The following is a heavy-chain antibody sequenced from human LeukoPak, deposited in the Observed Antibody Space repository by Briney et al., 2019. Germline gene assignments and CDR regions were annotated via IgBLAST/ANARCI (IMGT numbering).Heavy chain of an antibody. V-gene: IGHV3-21*01. CDR3: ARVMMGATVTTFHYYCMDV. J-gene: IGHJ6*03. CDR1: GFTFSHYS. CDR2: ITSSSGHI. Sequence: GGSLRLSCAACGFTFSHYSIDWVRQAPGKGLERVASITSSSGHIYYADSVKGRFTISRDNAKNEVYLQMNSLRGEDTAIYYCARVMMGATVTTFHYYCMDVWGVGTAVTVSS. D-gene: IGHD4-11*01.